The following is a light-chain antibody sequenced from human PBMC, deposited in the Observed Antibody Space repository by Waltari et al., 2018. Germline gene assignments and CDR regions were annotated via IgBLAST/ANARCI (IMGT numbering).Light chain of an antibody. Sequence: QSALTQAPSVSGTPGQRVTISCSGTNYNTGSGPVNWYQQVPGMSPKLLIYSNDQRPSGVPDRFSGSKSGTSASLAISGLQSEDEADYYCATWDGRVNGVLFGGGTKVTVL. CDR3: ATWDGRVNGVL. CDR1: NYNTGSGP. CDR2: SND. J-gene: IGLJ2*01. V-gene: IGLV1-44*01.